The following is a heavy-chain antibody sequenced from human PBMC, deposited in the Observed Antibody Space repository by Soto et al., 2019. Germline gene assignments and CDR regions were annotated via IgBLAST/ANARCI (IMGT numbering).Heavy chain of an antibody. CDR2: IYYSGST. V-gene: IGHV4-39*01. J-gene: IGHJ4*02. D-gene: IGHD2-15*01. Sequence: SETLSLTCTVSGGSISSGDYYWGWIRQPPGKRMEWIGSIYYSGSTYYNPSLKSRVTISVDTSKNHFSLKLSSVTAADTAVYYCARHDPGVVVVAATGADYWGQGTLVTVSS. CDR1: GGSISSGDYY. CDR3: ARHDPGVVVVAATGADY.